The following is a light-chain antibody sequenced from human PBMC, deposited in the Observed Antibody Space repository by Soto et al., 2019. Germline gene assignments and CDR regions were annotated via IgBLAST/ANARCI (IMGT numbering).Light chain of an antibody. J-gene: IGKJ1*01. CDR2: GAS. CDR1: QSVSISY. V-gene: IGKV3-20*01. Sequence: MGLTHWAGALSFSPGGIATLSFRASQSVSISYLAWYQQKPGQAPRLLIYGASSRATGIPARFSGRGSATDSTLPLSRLDPQDFAAYYRQQSGISPVPFGQGTKVDIK. CDR3: QQSGISPVP.